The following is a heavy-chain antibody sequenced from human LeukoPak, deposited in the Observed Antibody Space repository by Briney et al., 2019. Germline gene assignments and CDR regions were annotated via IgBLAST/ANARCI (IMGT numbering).Heavy chain of an antibody. Sequence: GGSLRLSCAASGFPFSSYEMNWVRQAPGKGLEWVSYISSSGSTIYYADSVKGRFTFSRDNAKHSLYLQMNSLRAEDTAVYYCAREPGYSYDQYDYWGQGTLVTVSS. J-gene: IGHJ4*02. CDR2: ISSSGSTI. V-gene: IGHV3-48*03. D-gene: IGHD5-18*01. CDR1: GFPFSSYE. CDR3: AREPGYSYDQYDY.